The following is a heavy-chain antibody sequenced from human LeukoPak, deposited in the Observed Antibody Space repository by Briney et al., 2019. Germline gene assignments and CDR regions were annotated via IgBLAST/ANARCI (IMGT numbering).Heavy chain of an antibody. D-gene: IGHD2-21*02. CDR2: IKSKTDGGTT. CDR1: GFTFSNAW. CDR3: TSTEAYCGGDCYQIWNHDY. V-gene: IGHV3-15*07. Sequence: GGSLRLSCAASGFTFSNAWMNWVRQAPGKGLEWVGRIKSKTDGGTTDYAAPVKGRFTISRDDSKNTLYLQMNSLKTEDTAVYYCTSTEAYCGGDCYQIWNHDYWGQGTLVTVSS. J-gene: IGHJ4*02.